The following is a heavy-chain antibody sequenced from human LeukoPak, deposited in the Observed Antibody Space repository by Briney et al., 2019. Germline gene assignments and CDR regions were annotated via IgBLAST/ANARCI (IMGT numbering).Heavy chain of an antibody. CDR2: IYYSGST. J-gene: IGHJ5*02. D-gene: IGHD3-10*01. Sequence: SETLSLTCTVSGGSISSYYWSWIRQPPGKGLEWIGYIYYSGSTNCNPSLKSRVTISVDTSKNQFSLKLSSVAAADTAVYYCARHVALWFGPRGWFDPWGQGTLVTVSS. CDR3: ARHVALWFGPRGWFDP. CDR1: GGSISSYY. V-gene: IGHV4-59*08.